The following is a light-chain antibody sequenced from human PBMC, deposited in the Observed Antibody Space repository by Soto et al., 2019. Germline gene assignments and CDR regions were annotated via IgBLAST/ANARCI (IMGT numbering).Light chain of an antibody. CDR2: EVG. Sequence: QSVLTQPASVSGSPGQSITISCTGSSSDVGGHNHVSWYQQHPGKAPKLIIYEVGNRPSGVSNRFSGSKSDNTASLTISGFQAEDEADYYCNSYTSSSTHVFGTGTKVTVL. V-gene: IGLV2-14*01. J-gene: IGLJ1*01. CDR3: NSYTSSSTHV. CDR1: SSDVGGHNH.